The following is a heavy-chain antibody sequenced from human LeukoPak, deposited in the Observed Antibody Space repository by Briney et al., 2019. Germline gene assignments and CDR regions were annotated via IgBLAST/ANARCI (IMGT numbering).Heavy chain of an antibody. D-gene: IGHD5-12*01. CDR2: IYYSGST. J-gene: IGHJ4*02. Sequence: SGTLSLTCTVSGGSISSYYWSWIRQPPGKGLEWTGYIYYSGSTNYNPSLKSRVTISVDTSKNQFSLKLSSVTAADTAVYYCARDGSKYFDYWGQGTLVTVSS. CDR1: GGSISSYY. V-gene: IGHV4-59*01. CDR3: ARDGSKYFDY.